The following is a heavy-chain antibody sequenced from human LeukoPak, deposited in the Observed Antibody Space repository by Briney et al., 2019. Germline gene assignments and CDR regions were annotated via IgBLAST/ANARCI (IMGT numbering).Heavy chain of an antibody. D-gene: IGHD4-17*01. J-gene: IGHJ3*02. CDR2: ICHSGST. CDR1: GYSISSGYY. Sequence: SETLSLTCTVSGYSISSGYYWGWIRQPPGKGLEWIGSICHSGSTYYNPSLKSRVTISVDTSKNQFSLKLSSVTAADTAVYYCARAGDYGDYGEAFDIWGQGTMVTVSS. V-gene: IGHV4-38-2*02. CDR3: ARAGDYGDYGEAFDI.